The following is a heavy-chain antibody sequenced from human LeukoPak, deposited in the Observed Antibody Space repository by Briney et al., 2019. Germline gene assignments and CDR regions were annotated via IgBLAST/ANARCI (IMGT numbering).Heavy chain of an antibody. D-gene: IGHD3-22*01. CDR3: VRGKLVYYYDNSGYFDS. J-gene: IGHJ4*02. V-gene: IGHV3-48*01. Sequence: GGSLRLSCAASGFSFCSYTMNWVRQAPGKGLEWLSYIRIPTGALYYADSVKGRFTISRDNAKNSLYLQMNNLRAEDTAVYYCVRGKLVYYYDNSGYFDSWGRGTLVTVSS. CDR2: IRIPTGAL. CDR1: GFSFCSYT.